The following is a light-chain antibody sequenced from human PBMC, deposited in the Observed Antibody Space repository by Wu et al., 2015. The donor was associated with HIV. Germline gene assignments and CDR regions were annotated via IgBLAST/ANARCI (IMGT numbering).Light chain of an antibody. CDR2: ETS. Sequence: EIVLTQSPDTLSVSVGERVTLSCRASQTIGSGYLAWYQLKPGQAPRLVIHETSVRAAGIPDRFGGSGSGTDFTLTINSLQPGDFAIYFCQQGNIFPRTFGQGTKVDIK. CDR1: QTIGSGY. CDR3: QQGNIFPRT. V-gene: IGKV3D-20*02. J-gene: IGKJ1*01.